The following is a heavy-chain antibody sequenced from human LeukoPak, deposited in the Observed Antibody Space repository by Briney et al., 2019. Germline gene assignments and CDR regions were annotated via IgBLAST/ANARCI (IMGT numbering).Heavy chain of an antibody. V-gene: IGHV3-7*01. CDR1: GFTFSNYW. CDR2: IKADGSEK. D-gene: IGHD4-23*01. Sequence: GGSLRLSCSVSGFTFSNYWMNWVRQAPGKGLEWVANIKADGSEKYYVDSVKGRFTISRDNAENSLHLQMNSLSVEDTAVYYCASTNSLDYWGQGTLVTVPS. CDR3: ASTNSLDY. J-gene: IGHJ4*02.